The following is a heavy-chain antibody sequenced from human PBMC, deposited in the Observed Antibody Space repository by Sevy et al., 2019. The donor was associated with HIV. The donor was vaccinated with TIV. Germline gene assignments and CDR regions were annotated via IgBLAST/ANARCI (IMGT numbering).Heavy chain of an antibody. CDR1: GFPFSDAW. Sequence: GGSLRLSCAASGFPFSDAWMNWVRQAPGKGLEWVGLIKNENEGGTTDYAAPVKGRFTISRDESKTTHFLQMSSLNTEDTAIYYCTTDWGSRTTWVRAFDLWGQGTMVTVSS. CDR3: TTDWGSRTTWVRAFDL. CDR2: IKNENEGGTT. D-gene: IGHD1-7*01. V-gene: IGHV3-15*01. J-gene: IGHJ3*01.